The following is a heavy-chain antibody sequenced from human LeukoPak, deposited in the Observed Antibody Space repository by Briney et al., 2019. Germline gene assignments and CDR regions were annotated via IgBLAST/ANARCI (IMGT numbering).Heavy chain of an antibody. CDR2: ISYDGSNK. V-gene: IGHV3-30*18. CDR1: GFTFSSYG. Sequence: GGSLRLSCAASGFTFSSYGMHWVRQAPGKGLEWVAVISYDGSNKYYADSVKGRFTISRDNSKNTLYLQMNSLRAEDTAVYYCAKASVAGTPDYWGQGTLVTVSS. D-gene: IGHD6-19*01. J-gene: IGHJ4*02. CDR3: AKASVAGTPDY.